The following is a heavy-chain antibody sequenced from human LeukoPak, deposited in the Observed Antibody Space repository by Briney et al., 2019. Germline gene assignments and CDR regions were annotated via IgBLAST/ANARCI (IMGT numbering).Heavy chain of an antibody. Sequence: SVKVSCKASGGTFSSYAISWVRQAPGQGLEWMGRIIPILGIANYAQKFQGRVTITADKSTSTAYMELSSLRAEDTAVYYCARSGYLYYFDYWGQGTLVTVSS. D-gene: IGHD3-9*01. V-gene: IGHV1-69*04. J-gene: IGHJ4*02. CDR2: IIPILGIA. CDR1: GGTFSSYA. CDR3: ARSGYLYYFDY.